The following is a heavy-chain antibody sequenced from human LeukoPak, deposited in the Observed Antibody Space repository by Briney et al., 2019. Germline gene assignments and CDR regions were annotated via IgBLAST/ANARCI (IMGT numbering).Heavy chain of an antibody. CDR3: ARADRGYSYGY. V-gene: IGHV4-34*01. Sequence: SETLSLTCTVSGGSISSYYWSWIRQPPGKGLEWIGEINHSGSTNYNPSLKSRVTISVDTSKNQFSLKLSSVTAADTAVYYCARADRGYSYGYWGQGTLVTVSS. J-gene: IGHJ4*02. CDR1: GGSISSYY. CDR2: INHSGST. D-gene: IGHD5-18*01.